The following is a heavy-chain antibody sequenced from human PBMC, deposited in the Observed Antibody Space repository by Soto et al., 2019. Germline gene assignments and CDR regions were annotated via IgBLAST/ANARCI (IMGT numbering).Heavy chain of an antibody. J-gene: IGHJ6*02. CDR1: GYTFTSYA. CDR2: INAGNGNT. V-gene: IGHV1-3*01. Sequence: ASVKVSCKASGYTFTSYAMHWVRQAPGQRLEWMGWINAGNGNTKYSQKFQGRVTITRDTSASTAYMELSSLRSEDTAVYYCARDAGDYDMLTGYYTELYGMDVWGQGNKVTVYS. CDR3: ARDAGDYDMLTGYYTELYGMDV. D-gene: IGHD3-9*01.